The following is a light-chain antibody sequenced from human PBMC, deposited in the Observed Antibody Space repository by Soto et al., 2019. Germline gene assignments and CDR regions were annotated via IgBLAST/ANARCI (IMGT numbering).Light chain of an antibody. J-gene: IGLJ1*01. CDR1: RLHIGAGSD. V-gene: IGLV1-40*01. CDR3: QTYDISLSGSYV. Sequence: QFVVTPPPFVSGAPGPTVNHFCTGDRLHIGAGSDVHWYQQLPGAAPKLLIYINKNRPSGVPDRFSGSKSGSSASLAITGLQAEDEADYYCQTYDISLSGSYVFGTGTKVTVL. CDR2: INK.